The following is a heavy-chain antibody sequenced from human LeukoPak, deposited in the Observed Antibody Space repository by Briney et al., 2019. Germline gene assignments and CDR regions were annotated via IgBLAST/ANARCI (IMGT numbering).Heavy chain of an antibody. CDR1: GFTFSSYG. CDR2: IRYDGSNK. V-gene: IGHV3-30*02. CDR3: AKETSPGIAVAGTKGAFDY. Sequence: GGSLRLSCAASGFTFSSYGMHWVRQAPGKGLEWVAFIRYDGSNKYYADSVKGRFTISRDNAKNSLYLQMNSLRAEDTALYYCAKETSPGIAVAGTKGAFDYWGQGTLVTVSS. D-gene: IGHD6-19*01. J-gene: IGHJ4*02.